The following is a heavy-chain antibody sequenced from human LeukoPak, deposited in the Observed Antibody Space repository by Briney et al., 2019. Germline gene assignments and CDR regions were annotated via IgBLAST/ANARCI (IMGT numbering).Heavy chain of an antibody. D-gene: IGHD6-6*01. CDR1: GFTFDDYA. CDR3: AKDGALSIAARPSYFDY. V-gene: IGHV3-9*01. Sequence: GGSLRLSCAASGFTFDDYAMHWVRQAPGKGLEWVSGISWNSGSIGYADSVKDRFTISRDNAKNSLYLQMNSLRAEDTALYYCAKDGALSIAARPSYFDYWGQGTLVTVSS. CDR2: ISWNSGSI. J-gene: IGHJ4*02.